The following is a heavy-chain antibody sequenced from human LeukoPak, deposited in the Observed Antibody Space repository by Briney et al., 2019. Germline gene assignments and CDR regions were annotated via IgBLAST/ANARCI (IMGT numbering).Heavy chain of an antibody. CDR2: ISGSGCST. CDR3: AKPRTYFDY. J-gene: IGHJ4*02. CDR1: GFTFSSYG. Sequence: GGSLRLSCAASGFTFSSYGMHWVRQAPGKGLEWVSAISGSGCSTYYADSVKGRFTISRDNSKNTLYLQMNSLRAEDTAVYYCAKPRTYFDYWGQGTLVTVSS. V-gene: IGHV3-23*01.